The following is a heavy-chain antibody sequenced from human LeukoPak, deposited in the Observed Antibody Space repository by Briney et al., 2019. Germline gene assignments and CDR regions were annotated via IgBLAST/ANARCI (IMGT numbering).Heavy chain of an antibody. J-gene: IGHJ4*02. V-gene: IGHV4-39*01. D-gene: IGHD5-18*01. CDR2: IYYSGST. Sequence: SETLSLTCTVSGGSFSSSSYYWGWLRQPPGRGLEGVGSIYYSGSTYYNPSLKRRVTISVSTSKNQFSLKLSSVTAADTAVYYCARRGRVDTAIKYFDYWGQGTLVTVSS. CDR1: GGSFSSSSYY. CDR3: ARRGRVDTAIKYFDY.